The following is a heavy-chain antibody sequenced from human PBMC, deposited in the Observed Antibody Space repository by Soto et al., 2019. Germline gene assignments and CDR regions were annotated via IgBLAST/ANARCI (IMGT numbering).Heavy chain of an antibody. CDR1: GGSFSGYY. Sequence: QVQLQQWGAGLLKPSETLSLTCAVYGGSFSGYYWSWIRQPPGKGLEWIGEINHSGSTNYNPSLKRRVTISVDTSKNQFSLKLSSVTAADTAVYYCARVDCSSTSCSTGKGRYFDYWGQGTLVTVSS. CDR2: INHSGST. V-gene: IGHV4-34*01. CDR3: ARVDCSSTSCSTGKGRYFDY. D-gene: IGHD2-2*02. J-gene: IGHJ4*02.